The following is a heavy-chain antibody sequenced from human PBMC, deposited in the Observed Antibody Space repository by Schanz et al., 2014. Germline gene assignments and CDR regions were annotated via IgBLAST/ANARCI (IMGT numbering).Heavy chain of an antibody. J-gene: IGHJ5*02. D-gene: IGHD3-10*01. CDR1: GFTFSSYW. Sequence: EVQLLESGGGLVQPGGSLRLSCAASGFTFSSYWMHWVRQVPGKGLVWVSRIKSDGSSTSYADSVKGRFTISRDNAKNTLYLQMNSLRAEDTAVYYCARPALWFGDNCFDPWGQGTLXTVSS. CDR3: ARPALWFGDNCFDP. V-gene: IGHV3-74*02. CDR2: IKSDGSST.